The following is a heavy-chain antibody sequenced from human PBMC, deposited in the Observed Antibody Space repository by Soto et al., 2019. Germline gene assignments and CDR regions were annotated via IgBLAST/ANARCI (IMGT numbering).Heavy chain of an antibody. V-gene: IGHV4-39*07. D-gene: IGHD6-6*01. J-gene: IGHJ6*02. Sequence: SETLSLTCTVSNGSISSSSYYWGWIRQPPGKGLEWIGLIYYSGSTNYNPSLKSRVTISVDTSKNQFSLKLSSVTAADTAVYYCARDRVSEYSSSSVHNYYYYGMDVWGQGTTVTVSS. CDR3: ARDRVSEYSSSSVHNYYYYGMDV. CDR1: NGSISSSSYY. CDR2: IYYSGST.